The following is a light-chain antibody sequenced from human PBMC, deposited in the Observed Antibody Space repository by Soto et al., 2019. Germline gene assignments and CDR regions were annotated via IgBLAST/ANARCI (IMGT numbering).Light chain of an antibody. CDR2: AAS. Sequence: EIVMTQSPATLSVSPGERATLSCRASQSVSNKLAWYQQKPGQAPRLLIHAASTRATGIPARFSGSGSGTEFTLTISSLQSEDFAVYYCQQYNNWPPWTFGQGTKVEIK. CDR3: QQYNNWPPWT. J-gene: IGKJ1*01. CDR1: QSVSNK. V-gene: IGKV3-15*01.